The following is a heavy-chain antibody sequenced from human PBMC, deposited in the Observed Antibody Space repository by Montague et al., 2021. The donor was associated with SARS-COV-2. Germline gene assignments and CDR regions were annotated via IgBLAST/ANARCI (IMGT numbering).Heavy chain of an antibody. D-gene: IGHD3-10*01. CDR1: GFTFSNSA. Sequence: SLSISCAASGFTFSNSAMTWVRQAPGKGLEWVSGSSGSDGGTHYADSVKGRFTISRDNSKNVLYLQMNSLRAEDTALYYCAKDSYYYGLGYGMDVWGQGTTVTVSS. V-gene: IGHV3-23*01. CDR2: SSGSDGGT. CDR3: AKDSYYYGLGYGMDV. J-gene: IGHJ6*02.